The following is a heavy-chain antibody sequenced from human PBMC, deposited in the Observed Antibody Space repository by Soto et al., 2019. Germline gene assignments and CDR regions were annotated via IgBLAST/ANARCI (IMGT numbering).Heavy chain of an antibody. CDR2: VYHTGDT. Sequence: SETLSLTCGVSGGTVASSHWWSWVRQSPGRGLEWIGNVYHTGDTNFNPSLQSRVTFSVDKSNNQFSLRLTSVTAADTAVYFCARGPEGINWYTHPIDFWGQGTLVTVSS. V-gene: IGHV4-4*02. CDR3: ARGPEGINWYTHPIDF. J-gene: IGHJ4*02. CDR1: GGTVASSHW. D-gene: IGHD6-13*01.